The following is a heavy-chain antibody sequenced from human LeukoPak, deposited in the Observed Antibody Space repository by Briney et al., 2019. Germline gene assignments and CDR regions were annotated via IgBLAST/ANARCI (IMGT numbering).Heavy chain of an antibody. CDR3: ASHIVGSYIAFDI. D-gene: IGHD1-26*01. CDR1: GFTFSSYW. Sequence: GGSLRLSCAASGFTFSSYWMSWVRQAPGKGLEWVANIKQDGSEKYYVDSVKGRFTISRDNAKNSLYLQMNSLRAEDTAVYYCASHIVGSYIAFDIWGQGTMVTVSS. J-gene: IGHJ3*02. V-gene: IGHV3-7*01. CDR2: IKQDGSEK.